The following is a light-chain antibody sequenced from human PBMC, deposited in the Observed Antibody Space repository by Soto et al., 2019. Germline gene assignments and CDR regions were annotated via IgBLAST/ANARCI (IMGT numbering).Light chain of an antibody. CDR1: QSVGSN. J-gene: IGKJ5*01. Sequence: EVLLTQSPATLPVSPRERATLSCRASQSVGSNLAWLQQKPGQAPRLLIYGSSTRATGIPDRFSGSGSGTDFTLTISSLEPEDFAVYYCQQRSNWPPAFGQGTRLEIK. CDR3: QQRSNWPPA. CDR2: GSS. V-gene: IGKV3-11*01.